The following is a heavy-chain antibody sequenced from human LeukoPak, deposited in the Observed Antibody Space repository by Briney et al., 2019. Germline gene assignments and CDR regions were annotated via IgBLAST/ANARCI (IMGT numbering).Heavy chain of an antibody. J-gene: IGHJ4*02. D-gene: IGHD3-10*01. CDR3: ARGQTLLWFGESPFGY. Sequence: SETLSLTCTVSGDSMSTYYWSWIRQPAGRGLEWIGRIYTTGDTNYNPSLKSRVTMSVDTSKNQFSLKLSSVTAADTAVYFCARGQTLLWFGESPFGYWGQGTLVTVSS. CDR2: IYTTGDT. CDR1: GDSMSTYY. V-gene: IGHV4-4*07.